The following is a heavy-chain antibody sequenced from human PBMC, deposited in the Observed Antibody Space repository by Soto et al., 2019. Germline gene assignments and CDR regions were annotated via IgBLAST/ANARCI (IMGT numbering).Heavy chain of an antibody. Sequence: SVKVSCKASGVTFSSYAISWVRQAPGQGLEWMGGIIPIFGTANYAQKFQGRVTITADESTSTAYMELSSLRSEDTAVYYCARERSRDDSSGHEGGYWGQGTLVTVSS. J-gene: IGHJ4*02. V-gene: IGHV1-69*13. CDR2: IIPIFGTA. D-gene: IGHD3-22*01. CDR3: ARERSRDDSSGHEGGY. CDR1: GVTFSSYA.